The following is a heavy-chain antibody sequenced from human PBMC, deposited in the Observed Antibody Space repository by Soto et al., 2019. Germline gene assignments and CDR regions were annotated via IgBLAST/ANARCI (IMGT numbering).Heavy chain of an antibody. J-gene: IGHJ4*02. V-gene: IGHV4-59*08. CDR2: IYYSGST. CDR3: ARTPYDYIWGSYRPTYYIDY. Sequence: ASETLSLTRTVSGGSLSSYYWGWIRPPPGEGLDWIGYIYYSGSTNYNPSLKSRVTISVDTSKNQFSLKLSSVTAADTAVYYCARTPYDYIWGSYRPTYYIDYWGQRTLVTVSS. D-gene: IGHD3-16*02. CDR1: GGSLSSYY.